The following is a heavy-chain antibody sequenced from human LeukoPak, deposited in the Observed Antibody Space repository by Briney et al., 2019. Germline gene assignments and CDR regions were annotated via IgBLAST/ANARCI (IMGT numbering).Heavy chain of an antibody. J-gene: IGHJ6*02. Sequence: SETLSLTCSVYAASLSRYYWSWVRQPPGKGLEWIWYIYYSGTPNSNPTLKSQVTISVDTSKNQFSLRVSSVTAADTAAYYCARDVSYGSGGYGMDVWGQGTTVTVSS. D-gene: IGHD3-10*01. CDR2: IYYSGTP. V-gene: IGHV4-59*01. CDR3: ARDVSYGSGGYGMDV. CDR1: AASLSRYY.